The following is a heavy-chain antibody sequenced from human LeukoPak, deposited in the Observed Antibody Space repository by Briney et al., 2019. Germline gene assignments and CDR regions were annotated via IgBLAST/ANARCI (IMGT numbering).Heavy chain of an antibody. J-gene: IGHJ3*02. CDR2: INPNSGGT. V-gene: IGHV1-2*02. CDR3: ARDPPIGGADVFDI. CDR1: GYTFTGYY. Sequence: ASVKVSCKASGYTFTGYYMHWVRQGPGQGLEWMGWINPNSGGTNYAQKFQGRVTMTRDTSISTAYMELSRLTSDDTAVYYCARDPPIGGADVFDIWGQGTMVTVSS. D-gene: IGHD3-10*01.